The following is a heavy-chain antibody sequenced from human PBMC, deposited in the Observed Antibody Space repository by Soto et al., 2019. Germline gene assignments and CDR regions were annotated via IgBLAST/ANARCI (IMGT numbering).Heavy chain of an antibody. J-gene: IGHJ4*02. CDR2: IWYDGSNK. D-gene: IGHD6-6*01. CDR3: ARDHGRIAAPSLLDY. V-gene: IGHV3-33*01. Sequence: QVQLVESGGGVVQPGRSLRLSCAASGFTFSSYGMHWVRQAPGKGLEWVAVIWYDGSNKYYADSVKGRFTISRDNSKNTLYLQMNSLRAEDTAVYYCARDHGRIAAPSLLDYWGQGTLVTVSS. CDR1: GFTFSSYG.